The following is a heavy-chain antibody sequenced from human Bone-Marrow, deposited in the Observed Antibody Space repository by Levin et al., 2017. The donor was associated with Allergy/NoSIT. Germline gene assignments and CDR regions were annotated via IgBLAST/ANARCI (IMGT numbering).Heavy chain of an antibody. CDR1: GFTVSSNY. Sequence: PGGSLRLSCAASGFTVSSNYMSWVRQAPGKGLEWVSAIYSGGSTYYADSVKGRFTISRDNSKNTLYLQMNSLRAEDTAMYYCARGPTYGVADYWGQGTLITVSS. D-gene: IGHD3-3*01. CDR3: ARGPTYGVADY. CDR2: IYSGGST. J-gene: IGHJ4*02. V-gene: IGHV3-53*01.